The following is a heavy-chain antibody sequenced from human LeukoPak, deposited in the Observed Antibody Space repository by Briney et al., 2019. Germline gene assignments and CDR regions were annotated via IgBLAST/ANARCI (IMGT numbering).Heavy chain of an antibody. CDR1: GFTISSCS. Sequence: GGSLRLSCAASGFTISSCSMNWVRQAPGKGLEWVSSISSSSSYIYYADSVKGRFTISRDNAKNSLYLQMNSLRAEDTAVYYCARVRYSSSFDAFDIWGQGTMVTVSS. D-gene: IGHD6-13*01. CDR2: ISSSSSYI. J-gene: IGHJ3*02. V-gene: IGHV3-21*01. CDR3: ARVRYSSSFDAFDI.